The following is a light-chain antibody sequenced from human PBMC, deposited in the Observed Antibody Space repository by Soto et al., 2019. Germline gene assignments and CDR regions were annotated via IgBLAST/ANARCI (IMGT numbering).Light chain of an antibody. Sequence: DIQMTQSPSSLSTSVGDRVTITGRASQNIGRNLNWYQQKPGKAPKLLIYTVSNLQTGVPLRFSGRGSGKELARTTSALQPEDFATYYCQQCYSIQLPVGGGTKVDIK. CDR2: TVS. J-gene: IGKJ4*01. CDR1: QNIGRN. V-gene: IGKV1-39*01. CDR3: QQCYSIQLP.